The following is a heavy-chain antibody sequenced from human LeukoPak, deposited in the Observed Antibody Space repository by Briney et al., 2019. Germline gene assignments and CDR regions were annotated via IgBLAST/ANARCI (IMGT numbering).Heavy chain of an antibody. CDR3: ARVDSSGYYFPFFFDI. CDR2: IYTSGST. Sequence: PSETLSLTCTVSGGSISSYYWSWIRQPPGKGLEWIGRIYTSGSTNYNPSLKSRVTMSVDTSKNQFSLKLSSVTAADTAVYYCARVDSSGYYFPFFFDIWGQGTMVTVSS. CDR1: GGSISSYY. J-gene: IGHJ3*02. V-gene: IGHV4-4*07. D-gene: IGHD3-22*01.